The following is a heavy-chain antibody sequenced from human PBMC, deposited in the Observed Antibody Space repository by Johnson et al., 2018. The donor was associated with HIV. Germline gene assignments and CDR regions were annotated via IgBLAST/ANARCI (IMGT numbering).Heavy chain of an antibody. V-gene: IGHV3-30*04. CDR3: TTHYVLGGLIAFDI. CDR2: ISYDGSNK. Sequence: QVQLVESGGGVVQPGRSLRLSCAASGFTFSSYAMHWVRQAPGKGLEWVAVISYDGSNKYYGDSVKGRFTISRDSYKNTLYLQMNSLKTEDTAVYYCTTHYVLGGLIAFDIWGQGTMVTVSS. D-gene: IGHD3-10*02. CDR1: GFTFSSYA. J-gene: IGHJ3*02.